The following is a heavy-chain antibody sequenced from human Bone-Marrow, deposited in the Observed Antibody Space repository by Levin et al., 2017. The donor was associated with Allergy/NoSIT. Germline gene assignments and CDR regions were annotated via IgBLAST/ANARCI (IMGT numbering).Heavy chain of an antibody. CDR3: ARDDSSKAVAGTLVDS. CDR2: IWYDGSNE. D-gene: IGHD6-19*01. Sequence: GGSLRLSCAASGFTFSSYGMHWVRQAPGKGLEWVAIIWYDGSNEFYADSVKGRFTISRDNSKNTLYLQMNSLRGEDTAVYYCARDDSSKAVAGTLVDSWGQGTLVTVSS. CDR1: GFTFSSYG. V-gene: IGHV3-33*01. J-gene: IGHJ4*02.